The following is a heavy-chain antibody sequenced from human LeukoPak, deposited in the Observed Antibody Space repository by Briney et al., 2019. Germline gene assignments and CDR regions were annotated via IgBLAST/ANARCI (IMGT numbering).Heavy chain of an antibody. J-gene: IGHJ4*02. Sequence: GGSLRLSCATSGFTFSNYGMHWVRQAPGKGLEWVAFIRYDGRSQYYANSVKGRFTISRDNAKNSLYLQMNSLRAGDTAVYYCARTIEMATISYFDYWGQGTLVTVSS. CDR2: IRYDGRSQ. CDR3: ARTIEMATISYFDY. V-gene: IGHV3-30*02. D-gene: IGHD5-24*01. CDR1: GFTFSNYG.